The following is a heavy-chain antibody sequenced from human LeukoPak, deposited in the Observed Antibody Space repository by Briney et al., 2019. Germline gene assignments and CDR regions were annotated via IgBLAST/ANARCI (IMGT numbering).Heavy chain of an antibody. Sequence: PSETLSLTCTVSGGSISSSSYYWGWIRQPPGKWLEWIGSIYYSGSTYFNPSLKSRVAISVDTSKNQFSLKVSSVTAADTAVYYCARFDYGDSYFDSWDQGTLVTVSS. J-gene: IGHJ4*02. CDR1: GGSISSSSYY. CDR3: ARFDYGDSYFDS. V-gene: IGHV4-39*01. D-gene: IGHD4-17*01. CDR2: IYYSGST.